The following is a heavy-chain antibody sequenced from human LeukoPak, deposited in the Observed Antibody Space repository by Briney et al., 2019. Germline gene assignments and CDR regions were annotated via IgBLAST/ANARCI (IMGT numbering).Heavy chain of an antibody. J-gene: IGHJ4*02. CDR3: ARENDSRDPPHLDY. CDR1: GCTFSNYA. Sequence: GASVKVSCKASGCTFSNYAISWVRQAPGQGLEWMGGIIPIFGTANYAQKFRGRVTITADKSTRTAYMELSSLRSEDTAVYYCARENDSRDPPHLDYWGQGTLVTVSS. CDR2: IIPIFGTA. D-gene: IGHD3-16*01. V-gene: IGHV1-69*06.